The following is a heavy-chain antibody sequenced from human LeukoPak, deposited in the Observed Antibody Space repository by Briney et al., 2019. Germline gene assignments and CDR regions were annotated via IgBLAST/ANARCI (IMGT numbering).Heavy chain of an antibody. V-gene: IGHV3-23*01. D-gene: IGHD3-9*01. CDR3: AKDGRVPGYFDWLL. Sequence: PGGSLRLSCAASGFTFSSYAMSWVRQAPGKGLEWVSAISGSGGSTYYADSVKGRFTISRDNSKNTLYLQMNSLRAEDTAVYYCAKDGRVPGYFDWLLWGQGTLVTVSS. CDR2: ISGSGGST. CDR1: GFTFSSYA. J-gene: IGHJ4*02.